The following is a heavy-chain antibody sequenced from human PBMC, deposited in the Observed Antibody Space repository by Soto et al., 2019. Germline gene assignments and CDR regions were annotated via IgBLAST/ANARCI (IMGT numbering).Heavy chain of an antibody. J-gene: IGHJ6*02. CDR3: ARDRGVPAAAYYYYGMDV. CDR2: IKQDGSEK. Sequence: GGSLRLSCAASGFTFSSYWMSWVRQAPGKGLEWVANIKQDGSEKYYVDSVKGRFTISRDNAKNSLYLQMNSLRAEDTAVYYCARDRGVPAAAYYYYGMDVWGQGTTVTSP. V-gene: IGHV3-7*01. D-gene: IGHD2-2*01. CDR1: GFTFSSYW.